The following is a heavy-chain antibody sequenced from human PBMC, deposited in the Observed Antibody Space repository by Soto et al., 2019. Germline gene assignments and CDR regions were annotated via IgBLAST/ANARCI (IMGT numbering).Heavy chain of an antibody. D-gene: IGHD1-1*01. V-gene: IGHV1-69*01. Sequence: QVQLVQSGAEVKKPGSSVKVSCKASGGTFSSYAISWVRQAPGQWLEWMGGIIPIFGTANYAQKFQGRVTITADASTSTAYMELSSLRSEDTAVYYCARDLYRYYYYGMDVWGQGTTVTVSS. CDR3: ARDLYRYYYYGMDV. J-gene: IGHJ6*02. CDR1: GGTFSSYA. CDR2: IIPIFGTA.